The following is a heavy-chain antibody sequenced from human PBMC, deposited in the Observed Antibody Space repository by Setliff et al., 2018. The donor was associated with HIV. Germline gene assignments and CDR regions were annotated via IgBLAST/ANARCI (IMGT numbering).Heavy chain of an antibody. V-gene: IGHV4-34*01. CDR1: GGSFSGYY. Sequence: PSETLSLTCAVYGGSFSGYYWSWIRQPPGKGLEWIGEINHSGSTNYNPSLESRVTISVDTSKNQFSLKLSSVTAADTAVYYCAREGQIAARALDYWGQGTLVTVSS. D-gene: IGHD6-6*01. J-gene: IGHJ4*02. CDR2: INHSGST. CDR3: AREGQIAARALDY.